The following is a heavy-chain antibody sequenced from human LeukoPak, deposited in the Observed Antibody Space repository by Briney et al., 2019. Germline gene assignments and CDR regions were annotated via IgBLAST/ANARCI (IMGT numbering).Heavy chain of an antibody. V-gene: IGHV3-30*03. CDR2: ISYDGSNK. Sequence: GGSLRLSCAASGFTFSSYSMNWVRQAPGKGLEWVAVISYDGSNKYYADSVKGRFTISRDNSKNTLYLQMNSLRAEDTAVYYCARGGSYWDIDYWGQGTLVTVSS. CDR3: ARGGSYWDIDY. J-gene: IGHJ4*02. CDR1: GFTFSSYS. D-gene: IGHD1-26*01.